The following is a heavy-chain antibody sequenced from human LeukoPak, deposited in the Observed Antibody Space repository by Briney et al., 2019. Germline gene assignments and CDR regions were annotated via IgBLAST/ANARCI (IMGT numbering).Heavy chain of an antibody. V-gene: IGHV3-21*01. D-gene: IGHD6-6*01. CDR2: ISSSSSYI. CDR1: GFTFSSYS. J-gene: IGHJ3*02. Sequence: GGSLRLSCAAAGFTFSSYSMNWVRQAPGKGLEWVSSISSSSSYIYYADSVKGRFTISRDNAKNSLYLQVNSLRAEDTAVYYCAIQGSSDAFDIWVQGTMVTVSS. CDR3: AIQGSSDAFDI.